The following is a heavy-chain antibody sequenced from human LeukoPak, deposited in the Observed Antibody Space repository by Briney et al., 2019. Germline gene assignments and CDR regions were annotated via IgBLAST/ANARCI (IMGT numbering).Heavy chain of an antibody. CDR2: INAGNGNT. V-gene: IGHV1-3*01. CDR3: ARVTEWFGELFPGGFDP. Sequence: ASVKVSCKASGYTFTSYAMHWVRQAPGQRLEWMGWINAGNGNTKYSQKFQGRVTITRDTSASTAYMELSSLRSEDTAVYYCARVTEWFGELFPGGFDPWGQGTLVTVSS. CDR1: GYTFTSYA. J-gene: IGHJ5*02. D-gene: IGHD3-10*01.